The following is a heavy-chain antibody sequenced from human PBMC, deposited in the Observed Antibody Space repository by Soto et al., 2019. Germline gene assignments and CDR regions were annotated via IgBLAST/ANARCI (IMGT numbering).Heavy chain of an antibody. D-gene: IGHD2-21*02. J-gene: IGHJ6*02. CDR3: ARDRDGPNLYGMDV. Sequence: PXGSLRLSCSASGFTFSSYAMHWVRQAPGKGLEWVAVISYDGSNKYYADSVKGRFTISRDNSKNTLYLQMNSLRAEDTAVYYCARDRDGPNLYGMDVWGQGNTVTVSS. CDR1: GFTFSSYA. V-gene: IGHV3-30-3*01. CDR2: ISYDGSNK.